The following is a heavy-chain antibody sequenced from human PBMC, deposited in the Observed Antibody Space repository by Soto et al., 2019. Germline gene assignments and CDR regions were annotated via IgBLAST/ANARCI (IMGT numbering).Heavy chain of an antibody. J-gene: IGHJ4*02. CDR2: INHSGST. V-gene: IGHV4-34*01. CDR1: GGSFSGYY. CDR3: ARVSSEDYYDSSGYYFTDGYFDY. D-gene: IGHD3-22*01. Sequence: SATLSLTCPVYGGSFSGYYWSWIRQPPGKGLEWIGEINHSGSTNYNPSLKSRVTISVDTSKNQFSLKLSSVTAADTAVYYCARVSSEDYYDSSGYYFTDGYFDYWGQGTLVTVSS.